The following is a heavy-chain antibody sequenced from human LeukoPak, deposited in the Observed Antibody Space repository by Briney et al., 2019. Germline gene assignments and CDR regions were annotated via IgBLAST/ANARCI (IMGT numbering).Heavy chain of an antibody. J-gene: IGHJ6*03. Sequence: GGSLRLSCAASGFTFSSYEMNWVRQAPGKGLEWVSSISSSSSYIYYADSVKGRFTISRDNAKNSLYLQMNSLRAEDTAVYYCARDEGRPYYDFWSGYSPFTDYYYMDVWGKGNTVTVSS. CDR1: GFTFSSYE. V-gene: IGHV3-21*01. CDR2: ISSSSSYI. CDR3: ARDEGRPYYDFWSGYSPFTDYYYMDV. D-gene: IGHD3-3*01.